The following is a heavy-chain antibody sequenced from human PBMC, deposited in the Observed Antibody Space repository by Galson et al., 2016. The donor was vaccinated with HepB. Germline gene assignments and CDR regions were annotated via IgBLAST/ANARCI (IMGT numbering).Heavy chain of an antibody. Sequence: SLRLSCAASGFTFSSYSMNWVRQAPGKGLEWVSYISSSSSTIYYADSVKGRFTISRDNAKNSMYLQMNSLRGEDTAVYYCARGNRNYDFWSGYYSAYWGQGTLVTVSS. CDR1: GFTFSSYS. J-gene: IGHJ4*02. CDR3: ARGNRNYDFWSGYYSAY. D-gene: IGHD3-3*01. V-gene: IGHV3-48*01. CDR2: ISSSSSTI.